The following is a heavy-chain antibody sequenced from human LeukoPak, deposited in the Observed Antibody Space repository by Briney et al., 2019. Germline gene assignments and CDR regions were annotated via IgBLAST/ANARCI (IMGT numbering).Heavy chain of an antibody. CDR3: VRRCSGTSGYNY. Sequence: SGPTLVNPTQTLTLASTLSGFAFITSGVGVGWIRQPPGKALEWLALIYWDDDKLYSPSLKSRLTITKDTSKNQVVLTMTNMDPVDTATYFSVRRCSGTSGYNYWGQGTLVTVSS. CDR2: IYWDDDK. CDR1: GFAFITSGVG. D-gene: IGHD2-2*02. J-gene: IGHJ4*02. V-gene: IGHV2-5*02.